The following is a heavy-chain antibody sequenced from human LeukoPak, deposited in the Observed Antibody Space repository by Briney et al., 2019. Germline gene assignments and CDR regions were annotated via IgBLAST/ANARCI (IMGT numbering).Heavy chain of an antibody. Sequence: GVSLRLSCAASGFTFGSYAMSWVRQAPGKGLEWVSAISGSGGSTYYADSVRGRFTISRDNSKNTLYLQMNSLRAEDTAAYYCARDGLYCSGGSCYYYWGQGTLVTVSS. CDR3: ARDGLYCSGGSCYYY. J-gene: IGHJ4*02. CDR1: GFTFGSYA. CDR2: ISGSGGST. V-gene: IGHV3-23*01. D-gene: IGHD2-15*01.